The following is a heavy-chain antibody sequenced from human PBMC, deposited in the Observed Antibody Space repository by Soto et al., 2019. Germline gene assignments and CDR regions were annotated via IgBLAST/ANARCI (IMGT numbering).Heavy chain of an antibody. CDR2: INPNSGGT. V-gene: IGHV1-2*04. J-gene: IGHJ5*02. CDR1: GYTFTGYY. Sequence: ASVKVSCKASGYTFTGYYMHWVRQAPGQGLEWMGWINPNSGGTNYAQKFQGWVTMTRDTSISTAYMELSRLRSDDTAVYYCARGVRVYYGSGRNWFDPWGQGTLVTVSS. D-gene: IGHD3-10*01. CDR3: ARGVRVYYGSGRNWFDP.